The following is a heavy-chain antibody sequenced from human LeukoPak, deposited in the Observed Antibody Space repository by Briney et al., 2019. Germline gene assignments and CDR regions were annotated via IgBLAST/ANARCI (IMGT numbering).Heavy chain of an antibody. Sequence: PSETLSLTCTVSGGSISSSSYYWGWIRQPPGKGLEWIGSIYYSGSTYYNPSLKSRVTISVDTSKNQFSLKLSSVTAADTAVYYCARLYYDNGAGGYWGQGTLVTVSS. CDR3: ARLYYDNGAGGY. CDR1: GGSISSSSYY. V-gene: IGHV4-39*07. CDR2: IYYSGST. J-gene: IGHJ4*02. D-gene: IGHD3-22*01.